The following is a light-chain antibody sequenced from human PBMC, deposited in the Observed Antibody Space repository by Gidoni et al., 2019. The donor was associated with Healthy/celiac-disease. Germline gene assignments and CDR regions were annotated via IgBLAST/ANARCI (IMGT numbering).Light chain of an antibody. V-gene: IGKV3-11*01. J-gene: IGKJ2*01. CDR2: DAS. CDR3: QQRSNWQGYT. Sequence: EIVLTQSPATLSLSPGERATLSCRASQSVSSYLAWYQQNPGQAPRLLIYDASNRATGIPARFSGSGSGTDFTLTISSLEPEDFAVYYCQQRSNWQGYTFXQXTKLXIK. CDR1: QSVSSY.